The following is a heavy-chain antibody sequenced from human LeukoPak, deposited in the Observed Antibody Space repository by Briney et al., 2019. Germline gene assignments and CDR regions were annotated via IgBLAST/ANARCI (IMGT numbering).Heavy chain of an antibody. J-gene: IGHJ3*02. CDR3: ARESFGIAFDI. Sequence: GGSLRLSCEASGFSFSSYSMSWVRQAPGEGLEWVSTIVGSGKSANYADSVKGRFTMSRDNAKNSLYLQMNSLRAGDTAAYYCARESFGIAFDIWGQGTMVTVSS. CDR2: IVGSGKSA. V-gene: IGHV3-23*01. D-gene: IGHD1-14*01. CDR1: GFSFSSYS.